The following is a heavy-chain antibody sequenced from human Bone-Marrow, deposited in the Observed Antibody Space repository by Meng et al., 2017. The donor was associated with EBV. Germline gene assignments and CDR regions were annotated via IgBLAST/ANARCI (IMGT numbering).Heavy chain of an antibody. CDR3: ARRGDYGDTRVSDY. CDR2: INHSGST. V-gene: IGHV4-34*01. CDR1: GGSFSGYY. J-gene: IGHJ4*02. Sequence: VALKLRGAGLLKPSVARSPTFAVYGGSFSGYYWGWIRQAPGKGLEWIGEINHSGSTNYNPSLKSRVTISVDTSKNQFSLKLSSVTAADTAVYYCARRGDYGDTRVSDYWGQGTLVTVSS. D-gene: IGHD4-17*01.